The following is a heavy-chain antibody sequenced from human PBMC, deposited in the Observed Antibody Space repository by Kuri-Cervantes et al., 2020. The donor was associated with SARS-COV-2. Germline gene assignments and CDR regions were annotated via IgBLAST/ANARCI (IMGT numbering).Heavy chain of an antibody. V-gene: IGHV4-39*01. Sequence: SETLSLTCTVSGGSIISSTFYWGWIRQPPVEGLEWIGSIDYSGSTYYNPSLKSRVTISVDTSKNQFSLKLSSVTAADTAVYYCARALSYTGYSGSYNWFDPWGQGTLVTVSS. D-gene: IGHD1-26*01. CDR2: IDYSGST. CDR1: GGSIISSTFY. J-gene: IGHJ5*02. CDR3: ARALSYTGYSGSYNWFDP.